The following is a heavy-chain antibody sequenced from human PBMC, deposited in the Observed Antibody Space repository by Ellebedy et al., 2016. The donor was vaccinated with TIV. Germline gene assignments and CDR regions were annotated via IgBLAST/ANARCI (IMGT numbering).Heavy chain of an antibody. CDR2: INNDGSGK. J-gene: IGHJ5*02. Sequence: GESLKISCAASGFTFRDYWMAWVRQAPGKGLEWVASINNDGSGKYYVDSVKGRFTISRDNTKDSLFLQMNSLTAEDTALYYCADFHAAWGQGTLVTVSS. V-gene: IGHV3-7*03. CDR3: ADFHAA. CDR1: GFTFRDYW.